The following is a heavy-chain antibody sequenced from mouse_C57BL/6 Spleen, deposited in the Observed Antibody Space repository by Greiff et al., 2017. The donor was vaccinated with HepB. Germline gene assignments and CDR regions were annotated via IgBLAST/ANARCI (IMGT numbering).Heavy chain of an antibody. CDR1: GFTFSDYG. CDR2: ISSGSSTI. CDR3: ARGDYYGSSYVDC. D-gene: IGHD1-1*01. J-gene: IGHJ2*01. Sequence: EVKVVESGGGLVKPGGSLKLSCAASGFTFSDYGMHWVRQAPEKGLEWVAYISSGSSTIYYADTVKGRFTISRDNAKNTLFLQMTSLRSEDTAMYYCARGDYYGSSYVDCWGQGTTLTVSS. V-gene: IGHV5-17*01.